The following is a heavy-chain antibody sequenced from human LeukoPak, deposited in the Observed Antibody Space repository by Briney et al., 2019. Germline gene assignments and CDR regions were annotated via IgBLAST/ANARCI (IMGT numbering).Heavy chain of an antibody. Sequence: GGSLRLACAASGFTFDDYAMHWVRQSAGEGGEWVSLISGDGGSTYYADYVKGRFNISRDNSKTSLYLQMNSLRTEDTALYYCAKAREGAFDIWGRGTLVTVSS. CDR2: ISGDGGST. V-gene: IGHV3-43*02. J-gene: IGHJ3*02. CDR3: AKAREGAFDI. CDR1: GFTFDDYA.